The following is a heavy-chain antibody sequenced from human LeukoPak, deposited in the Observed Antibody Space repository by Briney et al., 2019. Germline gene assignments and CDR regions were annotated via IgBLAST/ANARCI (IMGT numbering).Heavy chain of an antibody. CDR3: AKDVGSSSWYEDAFDI. V-gene: IGHV3-23*01. D-gene: IGHD6-13*01. CDR1: GFTFSSNG. CDR2: ISGSGGST. Sequence: PGGSLRLSCAASGFTFSSNGVSWVRQAPGKGLEWVSDISGSGGSTYYADSVKGRFTISRDNSKNTLYLQMNSLRAEDTAVYYCAKDVGSSSWYEDAFDIWGQGTMVTVSS. J-gene: IGHJ3*02.